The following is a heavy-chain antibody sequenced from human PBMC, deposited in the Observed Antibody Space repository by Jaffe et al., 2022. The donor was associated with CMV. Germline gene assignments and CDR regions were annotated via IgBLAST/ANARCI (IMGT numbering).Heavy chain of an antibody. CDR1: GFTFSSYW. Sequence: EVQLVESGGGLVQPGGSLRLSCAASGFTFSSYWMHWVRQAPGKGLVWVSRINSDGSSTSYADSVKGRFTISRDNAKNTLYLQMNSLRAEDTAVYYCARVGGYQLGWVWFDPWGQGTLVTVSS. J-gene: IGHJ5*02. CDR3: ARVGGYQLGWVWFDP. CDR2: INSDGSST. V-gene: IGHV3-74*01. D-gene: IGHD2-2*01.